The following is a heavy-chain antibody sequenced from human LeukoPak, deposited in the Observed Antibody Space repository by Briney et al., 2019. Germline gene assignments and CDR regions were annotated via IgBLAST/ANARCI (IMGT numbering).Heavy chain of an antibody. V-gene: IGHV3-30-3*01. Sequence: PGGSLRLSSAASGFTFSSYAMHWVRQAPGKGLEWVAVISYDGSNKYYADSVKGRFTISRDNSKNTLYLQMNSLRAEDTAVYYCARGTPGYTPNTLSRTIAARPWTFDYWGQGTLVTVSS. J-gene: IGHJ4*02. D-gene: IGHD6-6*01. CDR3: ARGTPGYTPNTLSRTIAARPWTFDY. CDR1: GFTFSSYA. CDR2: ISYDGSNK.